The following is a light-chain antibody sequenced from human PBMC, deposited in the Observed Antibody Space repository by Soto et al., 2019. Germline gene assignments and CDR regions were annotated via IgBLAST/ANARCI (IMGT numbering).Light chain of an antibody. Sequence: QSALTQPASVSGSPGQSITISCTGTSSDVGTYNYVSWYQQHPGKAPKLMIYEVSNRPSGLSNRFSGSKSGNTASLTISGLQAEDEADYYCSSYTSSSTLVVFGGGTKVTFL. J-gene: IGLJ2*01. CDR3: SSYTSSSTLVV. CDR2: EVS. CDR1: SSDVGTYNY. V-gene: IGLV2-14*01.